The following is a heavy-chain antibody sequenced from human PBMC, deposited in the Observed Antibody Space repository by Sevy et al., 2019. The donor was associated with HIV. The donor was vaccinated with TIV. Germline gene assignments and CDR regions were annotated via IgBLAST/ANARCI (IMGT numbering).Heavy chain of an antibody. CDR3: AREINAYYYGLDV. V-gene: IGHV3-53*01. CDR1: GFPVSSSY. J-gene: IGHJ6*02. Sequence: GGSRLSCAVSGFPVSSSYMNWVRQAPGKGLEWVSVFYTGSKTDYAYSVKGRFTMSRDNSKNTLYLQMNGLRAEDTAVYYCAREINAYYYGLDVWGQGTTVTVSS. CDR2: FYTGSKT.